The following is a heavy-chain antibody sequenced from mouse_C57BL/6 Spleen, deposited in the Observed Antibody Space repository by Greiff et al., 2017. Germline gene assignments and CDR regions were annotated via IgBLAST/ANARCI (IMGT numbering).Heavy chain of an antibody. J-gene: IGHJ1*03. V-gene: IGHV1-39*01. CDR3: EIKGGNYGYFDV. CDR2: INPNYGST. CDR1: GYSFTGYN. Sequence: EVQLQQPGPELVKPGASVKISCKASGYSFTGYNMNWVKQSTGRSLEWIGVINPNYGSTRYNQKFKGKATLTVDKSSSTAYMQLNSLTSEDSAVLDCEIKGGNYGYFDVWGTGTTVTVSS. D-gene: IGHD1-3*01.